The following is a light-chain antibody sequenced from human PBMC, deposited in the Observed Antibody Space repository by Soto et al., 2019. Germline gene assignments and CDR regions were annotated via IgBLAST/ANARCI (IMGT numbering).Light chain of an antibody. CDR1: SSNIGSNT. Sequence: QAVVTQPPSASGTPGQRVTISCSGSSSNIGSNTVNWYQQLPGTAPKLLIYRYNQRPSGVPDRFSGSKSGTSASLAISGLQSEDEADYYCAAWDDSLNGVVFGGGTKLTVL. J-gene: IGLJ2*01. CDR3: AAWDDSLNGVV. V-gene: IGLV1-44*01. CDR2: RYN.